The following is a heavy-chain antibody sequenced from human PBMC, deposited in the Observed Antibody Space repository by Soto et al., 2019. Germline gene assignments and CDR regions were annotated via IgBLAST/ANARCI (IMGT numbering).Heavy chain of an antibody. Sequence: EVQLVESGGGLVKPGGSLRLSCAASGYTFSNAWMNWVRQAPGKGLEWVGRIKSKTDGGTTDYAAPVKGRFTISRDDSKKTLYLQMNSLKTEDTAVYYCTTVIASYYYGMDVWGQGTTVTVSS. J-gene: IGHJ6*02. V-gene: IGHV3-15*07. CDR1: GYTFSNAW. CDR2: IKSKTDGGTT. CDR3: TTVIASYYYGMDV.